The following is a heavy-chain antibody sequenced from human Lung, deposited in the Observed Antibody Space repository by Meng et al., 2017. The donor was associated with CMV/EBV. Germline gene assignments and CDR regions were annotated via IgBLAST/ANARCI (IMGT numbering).Heavy chain of an antibody. D-gene: IGHD2-15*01. CDR2: FVNYVDT. V-gene: IGHV1-3*01. J-gene: IGHJ4*02. CDR1: GYTFTTYA. Sequence: LVQSGAEVKKAGASVTFSCKAAGYTFTTYAMHWVRQAPGQGLEWMGWFVNYVDTYPAPKFQGRVTMTTDTHTNTAFMELRSLTSDDTAVYYCASGTPGRSYCDYWGQGTLVTVSS. CDR3: ASGTPGRSYCDY.